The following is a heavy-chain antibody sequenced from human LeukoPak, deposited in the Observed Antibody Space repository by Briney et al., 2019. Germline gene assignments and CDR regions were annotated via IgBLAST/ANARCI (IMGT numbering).Heavy chain of an antibody. CDR1: GFTFSSYS. CDR2: MSSSSSYI. CDR3: AVLVGGATGGVFDY. V-gene: IGHV3-21*01. D-gene: IGHD1-26*01. Sequence: GGSLRLSCAASGFTFSSYSMNWVRQAPGKGLEWVSSMSSSSSYIYYADSVKGRFTISRDNAKNSLYLQMNSLRAEDTAVYYCAVLVGGATGGVFDYWGQGTLVTVSS. J-gene: IGHJ4*02.